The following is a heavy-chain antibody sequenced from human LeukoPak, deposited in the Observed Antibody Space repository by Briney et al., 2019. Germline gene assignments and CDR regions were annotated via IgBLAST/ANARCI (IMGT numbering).Heavy chain of an antibody. CDR2: INAGNGDT. Sequence: GASVKVSCKASGYTFTDYAIHWVRHAPGQRLEWMGWINAGNGDTKYSQKFPGRVTITRDTSASTAYIEVSSLTSEDTAVYYCARGRREQQLVVNWFDPWGQGTLVTVSS. V-gene: IGHV1-3*01. CDR3: ARGRREQQLVVNWFDP. D-gene: IGHD6-13*01. J-gene: IGHJ5*02. CDR1: GYTFTDYA.